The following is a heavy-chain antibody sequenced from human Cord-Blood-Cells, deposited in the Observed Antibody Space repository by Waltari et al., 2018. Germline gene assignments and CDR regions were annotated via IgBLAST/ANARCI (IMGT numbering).Heavy chain of an antibody. Sequence: QVQLQESGPGLVKPSETLSLTCTVSGGSIRSYYWRWIRQPPGKGLEWIGYIYYSGSTNYNPSLKSRVTISVDTSKNQFSLKLSSVTAADTDVYYCARRIFDAFDIWGQGTMVTVSS. CDR1: GGSIRSYY. CDR2: IYYSGST. J-gene: IGHJ3*02. D-gene: IGHD3-3*01. V-gene: IGHV4-59*01. CDR3: ARRIFDAFDI.